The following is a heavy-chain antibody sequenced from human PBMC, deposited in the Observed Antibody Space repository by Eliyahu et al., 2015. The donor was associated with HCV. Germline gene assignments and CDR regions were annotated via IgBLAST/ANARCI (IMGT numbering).Heavy chain of an antibody. V-gene: IGHV4-38-2*01. CDR1: GYSISSGYY. D-gene: IGHD2-2*01. CDR2: IYHSGST. CDR3: ARGDQLALDY. J-gene: IGHJ4*02. Sequence: ESGPGLVKPSETLSLTCAVSGYSISSGYYWGWIRQPPGKGLEWIGSIYHSGSTYYNPSLKSRVTISVDTSKNQFSLKLSSVTAADTAVYYCARGDQLALDYWGQGTLVTVSS.